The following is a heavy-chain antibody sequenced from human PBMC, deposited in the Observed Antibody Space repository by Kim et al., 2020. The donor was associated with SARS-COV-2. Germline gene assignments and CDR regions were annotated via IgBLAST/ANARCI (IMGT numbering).Heavy chain of an antibody. J-gene: IGHJ5*01. V-gene: IGHV1-69*05. Sequence: SVKVSCKASGYTFTSYAISWVRQAPGQGLEWMGWIIPIIGTANYAQKFQGRVTITTDESTSTAYMELSSLRSDDTAVYYCARVTVVGQPAGDFWFDAWG. D-gene: IGHD2-2*01. CDR2: IIPIIGTA. CDR1: GYTFTSYA. CDR3: ARVTVVGQPAGDFWFDA.